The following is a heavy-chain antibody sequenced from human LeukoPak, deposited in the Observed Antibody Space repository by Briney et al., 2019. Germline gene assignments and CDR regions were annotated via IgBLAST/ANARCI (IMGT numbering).Heavy chain of an antibody. CDR3: ERDPGLYSYGPNWFDP. CDR1: GGSISSYY. D-gene: IGHD5-18*01. J-gene: IGHJ5*02. V-gene: IGHV4-4*07. Sequence: SETLSLTCTVSGGSISSYYWSWIRQPAGKGLEWIGRIYTRGSTNYNPSLKSRVTMPVDTSKNQFSLKLSSVTAADTAVYYCERDPGLYSYGPNWFDPRGQGTLVTVSS. CDR2: IYTRGST.